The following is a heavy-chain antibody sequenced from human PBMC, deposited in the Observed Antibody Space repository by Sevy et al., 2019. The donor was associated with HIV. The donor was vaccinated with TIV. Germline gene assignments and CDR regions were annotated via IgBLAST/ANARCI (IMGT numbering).Heavy chain of an antibody. J-gene: IGHJ3*02. D-gene: IGHD2-15*01. CDR3: ARGFGYCSGGSCGGDAFDI. Sequence: GSLRLSCAASGFTFSSYAMHWVRQAPGKGLEYVSAISSNGGSTYYADSVKGRFTISRDNSKNTLYLQMGSLRAEDMAVYYCARGFGYCSGGSCGGDAFDIWGQGTMVTVSS. CDR2: ISSNGGST. CDR1: GFTFSSYA. V-gene: IGHV3-64*02.